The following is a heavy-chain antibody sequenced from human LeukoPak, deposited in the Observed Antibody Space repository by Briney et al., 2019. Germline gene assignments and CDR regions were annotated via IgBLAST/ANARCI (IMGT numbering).Heavy chain of an antibody. CDR1: GFTFSSYG. CDR3: AKQDHCGGDCLSAFDI. V-gene: IGHV3-30*02. D-gene: IGHD2-21*01. Sequence: GGSLRLSCAASGFTFSSYGMHWVRQAPGKGLEWVAFIRYDGSNKYYADSVKGRFTISRDNSKNTLYLQMNSLRAEDTAVYYCAKQDHCGGDCLSAFDIWGQGTMVTVSS. CDR2: IRYDGSNK. J-gene: IGHJ3*02.